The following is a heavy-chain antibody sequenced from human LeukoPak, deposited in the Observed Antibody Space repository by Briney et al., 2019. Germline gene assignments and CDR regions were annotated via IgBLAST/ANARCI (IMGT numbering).Heavy chain of an antibody. CDR3: AKDARRSDGWYFFDH. CDR1: GFTFSSYS. CDR2: ISSSSSYI. D-gene: IGHD6-19*01. Sequence: GGSLRLSCAASGFTFSSYSMNWVRQAPGKGLEWVSSISSSSSYIYYADSVKGRFTISRDNSKNTLYLQMNSLRAEDTAIYYCAKDARRSDGWYFFDHWGQGALVTVSS. V-gene: IGHV3-21*04. J-gene: IGHJ4*02.